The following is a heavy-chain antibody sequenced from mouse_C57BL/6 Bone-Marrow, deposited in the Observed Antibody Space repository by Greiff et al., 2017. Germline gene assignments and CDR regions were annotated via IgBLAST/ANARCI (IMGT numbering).Heavy chain of an antibody. CDR3: AREVLSGFAY. V-gene: IGHV1-50*01. J-gene: IGHJ3*01. CDR2: IDPSDSYT. D-gene: IGHD1-1*01. Sequence: VQLQQPGAELVKPGASVKLSCKASGYTFTSYWMQWVKQRPGQGLEWLGEIDPSDSYTNYNQKFKGKATLTVDTSSSTAYMQLSSLTSEDSAVDYCAREVLSGFAYWGQGTLVTVSA. CDR1: GYTFTSYW.